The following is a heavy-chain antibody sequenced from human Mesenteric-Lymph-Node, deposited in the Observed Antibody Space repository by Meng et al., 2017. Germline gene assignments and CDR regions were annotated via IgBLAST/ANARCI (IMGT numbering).Heavy chain of an antibody. V-gene: IGHV4-34*01. J-gene: IGHJ4*02. D-gene: IGHD2-15*01. CDR3: PRGEVDARLRH. CDR1: GGPFSGFY. CDR2: INNGGTT. Sequence: QVQRQPGGGAPWEPSHTLSLTCVLSGGPFSGFYLTWIHQPPGKGLELIGKINNGGTTTYNPSLKSRVTISVDTSQSQFSQKLGSVTAADTAVYYCPRGEVDARLRHWGQGTLVTVSS.